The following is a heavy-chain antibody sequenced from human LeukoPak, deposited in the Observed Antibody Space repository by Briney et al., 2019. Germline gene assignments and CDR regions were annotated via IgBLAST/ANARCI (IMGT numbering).Heavy chain of an antibody. Sequence: GGSLRLSCAASGFTFSSYWMHWVRQAPGKGLVWVSRINSDGSSTSYADSVKGRFTISRDNAKNTLYLQMNSLRAEDTAVYYCARGSSSGWPDYFDYWGQGTLVTVSS. J-gene: IGHJ4*02. CDR2: INSDGSST. CDR3: ARGSSSGWPDYFDY. D-gene: IGHD6-19*01. CDR1: GFTFSSYW. V-gene: IGHV3-74*01.